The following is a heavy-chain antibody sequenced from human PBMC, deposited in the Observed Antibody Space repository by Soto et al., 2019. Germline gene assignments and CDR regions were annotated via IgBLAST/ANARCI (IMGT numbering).Heavy chain of an antibody. CDR2: ICDDGSNK. CDR1: GFIFSSYG. J-gene: IGHJ6*02. V-gene: IGHV3-33*01. CDR3: ARLGADIVFVAAEDYYYYGMDV. Sequence: GGSLRLSCAASGFIFSSYGMHWVRQAPGKGLEWVAVICDDGSNKYYADSVKGRFTISRDNSKNTLYLQMNSLRAEDTAVYHCARLGADIVFVAAEDYYYYGMDVWGQGTTVTVSS. D-gene: IGHD2-2*01.